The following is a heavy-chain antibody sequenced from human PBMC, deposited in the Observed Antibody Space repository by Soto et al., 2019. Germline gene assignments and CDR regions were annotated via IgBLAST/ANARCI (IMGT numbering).Heavy chain of an antibody. V-gene: IGHV3-7*01. CDR3: ASHPLVGGYYRLDY. Sequence: EVQLVESGGGLVQPGGSLRLSCAASGFTFSSYWMSWVRQAPGKGLEWVANIKQDGSEKYYVDSVKGRFTISRDNAKNSLYLQMNSLRADDTAVYYCASHPLVGGYYRLDYWGQGTLVTVSS. J-gene: IGHJ4*02. D-gene: IGHD3-3*01. CDR2: IKQDGSEK. CDR1: GFTFSSYW.